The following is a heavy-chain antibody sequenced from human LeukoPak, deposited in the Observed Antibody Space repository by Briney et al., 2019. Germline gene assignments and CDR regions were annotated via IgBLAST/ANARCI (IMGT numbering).Heavy chain of an antibody. Sequence: ASVKVSCKASGGTFSSYAISWVRQAPGQGLEWMGRIIPILGIANCAQKFQGRVTITADKSTSTAYMELSSLRSEDTAVYYCARVITMVRGVISWFDPWGQGTLVTVSS. V-gene: IGHV1-69*04. J-gene: IGHJ5*02. CDR3: ARVITMVRGVISWFDP. CDR2: IIPILGIA. CDR1: GGTFSSYA. D-gene: IGHD3-10*01.